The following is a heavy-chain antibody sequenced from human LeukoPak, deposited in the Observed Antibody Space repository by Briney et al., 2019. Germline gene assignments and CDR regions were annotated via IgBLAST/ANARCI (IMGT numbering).Heavy chain of an antibody. D-gene: IGHD4-23*01. Sequence: ASVKVSCKASGYTFTSYYMHWVRQAPGQGLEWMGWINPNSGGTNYAQKFQGRVTMTRDTSISTAYMELSRLRSDDTAVYYCARVTPIEAYYFDYWGQGTLVTVSS. CDR1: GYTFTSYY. CDR3: ARVTPIEAYYFDY. CDR2: INPNSGGT. V-gene: IGHV1-2*02. J-gene: IGHJ4*02.